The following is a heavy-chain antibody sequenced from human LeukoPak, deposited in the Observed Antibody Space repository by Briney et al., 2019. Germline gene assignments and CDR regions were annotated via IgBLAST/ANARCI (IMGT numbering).Heavy chain of an antibody. V-gene: IGHV1-69*05. CDR1: GGTFSSYA. Sequence: SVKVSCKASGGTFSSYAISWVRQAPGQGLEWMGGIIPIFGTANYAQKFQGRVTITTDESTSTAYMELSSLRSDDTAVYYCAISLYCSSTSRSGVQFDPWGQGTLVTVSS. J-gene: IGHJ5*02. CDR3: AISLYCSSTSRSGVQFDP. CDR2: IIPIFGTA. D-gene: IGHD2-2*01.